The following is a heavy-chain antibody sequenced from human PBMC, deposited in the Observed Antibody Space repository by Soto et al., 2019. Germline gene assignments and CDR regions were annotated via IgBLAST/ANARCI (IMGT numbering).Heavy chain of an antibody. D-gene: IGHD2-2*01. CDR1: GYTFTNFG. J-gene: IGHJ6*02. CDR3: ASGRYQLLLDYYYGMDV. CDR2: ISAYNGNT. V-gene: IGHV1-18*01. Sequence: EASVKVSCKASGYTFTNFGISWVRQAPGQGLEWMGWISAYNGNTNYAQNFQGRVTMTTDTSTSTAYMELRSLRSDDTAVYYCASGRYQLLLDYYYGMDVWGQGTTVTVSS.